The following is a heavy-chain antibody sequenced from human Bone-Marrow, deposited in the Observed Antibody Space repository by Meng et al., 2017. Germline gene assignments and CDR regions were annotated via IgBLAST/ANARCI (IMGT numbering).Heavy chain of an antibody. CDR2: ISYDGSNK. CDR3: ARDPGTLGELETYDY. D-gene: IGHD3-16*01. J-gene: IGHJ4*02. CDR1: GFTFSSYA. V-gene: IGHV3-30*04. Sequence: GESLKISCAASGFTFSSYAMHWVRQAPGKGLEWVAVISYDGSNKYYADSGKGRFTISRDNSKNTLYLQKNSLRAEDTAVYYCARDPGTLGELETYDYWGQGTLVTVSS.